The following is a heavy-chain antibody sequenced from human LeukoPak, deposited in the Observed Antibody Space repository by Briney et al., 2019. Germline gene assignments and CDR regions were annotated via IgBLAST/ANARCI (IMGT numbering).Heavy chain of an antibody. Sequence: GESLKISCKGSGYSFTSYWIGWVRQMPGKGLEWMGIIYPGDSHTRYSPSFQGQVTISADKSISTAYLQWSSLKASDTAMYYCARPLGSGPREYYFDYWGQGTLVTVSS. CDR3: ARPLGSGPREYYFDY. J-gene: IGHJ4*02. D-gene: IGHD1-26*01. CDR2: IYPGDSHT. V-gene: IGHV5-51*01. CDR1: GYSFTSYW.